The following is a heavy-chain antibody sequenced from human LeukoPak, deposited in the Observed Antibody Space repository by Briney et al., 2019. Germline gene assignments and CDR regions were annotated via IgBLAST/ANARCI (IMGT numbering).Heavy chain of an antibody. D-gene: IGHD2-21*02. V-gene: IGHV3-74*01. CDR3: ARESVTDISRQSDAFDI. CDR2: IKGDGSST. CDR1: GFTFSSHW. Sequence: GGSLRLSCAASGFTFSSHWMLWVRQAPGKGLVWVSRIKGDGSSTSYAESVKGRFTISRDNAKNTLDLQMNNLRVEDTAVYYCARESVTDISRQSDAFDIWGQGTMVTVS. J-gene: IGHJ3*02.